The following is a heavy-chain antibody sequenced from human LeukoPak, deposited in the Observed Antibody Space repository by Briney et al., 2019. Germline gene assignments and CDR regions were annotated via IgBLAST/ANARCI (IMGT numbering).Heavy chain of an antibody. Sequence: SETLSLTCTVSGGSISSGGYYWSWIRQPPGKGLEWIGYIYHSGSTYYNPSLKSRVTISVDRSKNQFSLKLSSVTAADTAVYYCARDYYYDSSGYHPFDYWGQGTLVTVSS. CDR3: ARDYYYDSSGYHPFDY. V-gene: IGHV4-30-2*01. D-gene: IGHD3-22*01. CDR1: GGSISSGGYY. CDR2: IYHSGST. J-gene: IGHJ4*02.